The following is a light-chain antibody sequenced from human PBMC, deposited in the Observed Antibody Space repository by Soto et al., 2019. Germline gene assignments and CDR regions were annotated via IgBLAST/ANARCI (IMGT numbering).Light chain of an antibody. J-gene: IGKJ1*01. CDR3: QQYNSYSPWT. V-gene: IGKV1-5*01. CDR1: QSISNW. Sequence: MTQSRATLSVSPGEGATLACRASQSISNWLAWYQQKPGTAPKLLIYHASTLESGVPSRFSGSGSGTEFTLTISGLQPDDFATYYCQQYNSYSPWTFGPGTKVDIK. CDR2: HAS.